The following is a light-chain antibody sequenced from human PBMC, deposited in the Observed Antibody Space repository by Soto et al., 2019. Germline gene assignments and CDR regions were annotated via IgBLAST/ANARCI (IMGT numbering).Light chain of an antibody. V-gene: IGLV2-18*02. CDR3: QSYDSSLSGWV. J-gene: IGLJ3*02. CDR2: EVN. CDR1: SSDVGAYNR. Sequence: QSVLTQPPSVSASPGQSVTIPCTATSSDVGAYNRVSWYQQYPGTPPKLMISEVNNRPSGVPDRFSGSKSGNTASLTISGLQAEDEADYYCQSYDSSLSGWVFGGGTKLTVL.